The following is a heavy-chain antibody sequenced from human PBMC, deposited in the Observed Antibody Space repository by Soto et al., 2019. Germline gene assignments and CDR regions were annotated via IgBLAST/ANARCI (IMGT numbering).Heavy chain of an antibody. CDR1: GYSFTNYW. CDR3: ARLAGGKYYYGMDF. V-gene: IGHV5-51*01. Sequence: PGESLKISCRGSGYSFTNYWIGWVRQMPGKGPEWMGIIYPGDSNTRYSPSFQGQVTISADKSISTAYLQWSSLKASDTAIYYCARLAGGKYYYGMDFWGPGTTVTVSS. J-gene: IGHJ6*02. CDR2: IYPGDSNT. D-gene: IGHD3-16*01.